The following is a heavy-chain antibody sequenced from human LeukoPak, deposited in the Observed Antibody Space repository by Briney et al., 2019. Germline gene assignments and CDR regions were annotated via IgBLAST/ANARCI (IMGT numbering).Heavy chain of an antibody. CDR2: INPNSGGT. CDR3: ARGRRIVVPAASQVDP. CDR1: EYTFTGYY. J-gene: IGHJ5*02. V-gene: IGHV1-2*02. Sequence: ASVKVSCKASEYTFTGYYMHWVRQAPGQGLEWMGWINPNSGGTNYAQKFQGRVTMTRDTSISTAYMELSRLRSDDTAVYYCARGRRIVVPAASQVDPWGQGTLVTVSS. D-gene: IGHD2-2*01.